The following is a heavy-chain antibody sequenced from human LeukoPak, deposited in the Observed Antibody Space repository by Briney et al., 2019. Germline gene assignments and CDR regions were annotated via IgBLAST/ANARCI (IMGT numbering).Heavy chain of an antibody. Sequence: SETLSLTCTVSGGSISSGDYYWSWLRQPPGKGLEWIGYIYYSGSTNYNPSLKSRVTISVDTSKNQFSLKLSSVTAADTAVYYCARGVVVAAITDYWGQGTLVTVSS. V-gene: IGHV4-61*08. D-gene: IGHD2-15*01. CDR2: IYYSGST. CDR1: GGSISSGDYY. CDR3: ARGVVVAAITDY. J-gene: IGHJ4*02.